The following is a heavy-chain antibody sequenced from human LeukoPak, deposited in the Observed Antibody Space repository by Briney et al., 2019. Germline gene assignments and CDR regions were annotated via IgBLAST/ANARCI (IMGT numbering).Heavy chain of an antibody. CDR2: TSSSDPGT. J-gene: IGHJ6*03. D-gene: IGHD3-3*01. V-gene: IGHV3-23*01. Sequence: GGSLRLSCAASGFTFSSYAMSWVRQASGKGLEWVSATSSSDPGTYYADSVRGRFTISRDNSKNTLYLQLNSLRVEDAGVYYCARDVGGYYTYYYYYMDVWGKGTTVTISS. CDR1: GFTFSSYA. CDR3: ARDVGGYYTYYYYYMDV.